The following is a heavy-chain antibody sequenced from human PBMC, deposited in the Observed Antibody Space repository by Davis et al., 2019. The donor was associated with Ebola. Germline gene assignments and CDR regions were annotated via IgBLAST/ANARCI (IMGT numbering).Heavy chain of an antibody. CDR1: GGSISSSSYY. V-gene: IGHV4-39*01. CDR2: IFYSGSSYRGST. D-gene: IGHD3-10*01. Sequence: MPSETLSLTCTVSGGSISSSSYYWGWIRQPPGKGLEWIGSIFYSGSSYRGSTYYNPSLKSRVTISVDTSKNQFSLKLSSVTAADTAVYYCARVLLWFGELPNWFDPWGQGTLVTVSS. CDR3: ARVLLWFGELPNWFDP. J-gene: IGHJ5*02.